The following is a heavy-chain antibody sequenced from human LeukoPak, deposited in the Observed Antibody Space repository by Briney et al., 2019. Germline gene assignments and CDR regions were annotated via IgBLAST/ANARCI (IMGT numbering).Heavy chain of an antibody. Sequence: PGGSLRLSCAASGFTFSDYWMSWVRQVPGKGLEWVANMKQDGSEKYYVDSVRGRFTISRDNAKNSLYLQMNSLRAEDTAVYYCARDKMVGATNFGFWGQGTLVTVSS. V-gene: IGHV3-7*01. CDR3: ARDKMVGATNFGF. CDR1: GFTFSDYW. D-gene: IGHD1-26*01. J-gene: IGHJ4*02. CDR2: MKQDGSEK.